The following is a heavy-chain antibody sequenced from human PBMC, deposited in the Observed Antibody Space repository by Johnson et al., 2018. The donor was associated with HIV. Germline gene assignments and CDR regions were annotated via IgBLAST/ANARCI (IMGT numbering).Heavy chain of an antibody. CDR1: GFTFDDYA. CDR2: ISWNSGNI. CDR3: YTWDGSGSHAFDI. J-gene: IGHJ3*02. Sequence: QLVESGGGVVQPGRSLRLSCAASGFTFDDYAMHWVRQAPGKGLEWVSGISWNSGNIAYADSVRGRFTISRDNAKNSLYLQMNSLRVEDTALYYCYTWDGSGSHAFDIWGQGTMVTVSS. V-gene: IGHV3-9*01. D-gene: IGHD3-22*01.